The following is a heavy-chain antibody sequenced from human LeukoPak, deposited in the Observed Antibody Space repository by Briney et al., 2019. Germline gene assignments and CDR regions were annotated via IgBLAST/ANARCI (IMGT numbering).Heavy chain of an antibody. V-gene: IGHV3-30*03. CDR3: ARGQDKAVIYSSEPGYYFDS. Sequence: GGSLRLSCAASEFTFSSYGMHWVRQAPGQGLEWVAAISYDASGKYYADSVKGRFTISRDNSKSTLYLQINSLRAEDTAVYYCARGQDKAVIYSSEPGYYFDSWGQGALVTVSS. J-gene: IGHJ4*02. D-gene: IGHD6-19*01. CDR1: EFTFSSYG. CDR2: ISYDASGK.